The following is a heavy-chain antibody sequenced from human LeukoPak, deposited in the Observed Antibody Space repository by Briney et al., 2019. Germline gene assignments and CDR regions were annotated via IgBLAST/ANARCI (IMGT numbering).Heavy chain of an antibody. D-gene: IGHD2-2*01. Sequence: GRSLRLSCAASGFTFDDYAMHWVRQAPGKGLEWVSGISWNSGSIGYADSVKGRFTTSRDNAKNSLYLQMNSLRAEDMALYYCAKDSCSSTSCYGGNWFDPWGQGTLVTVSS. CDR1: GFTFDDYA. J-gene: IGHJ5*02. V-gene: IGHV3-9*03. CDR2: ISWNSGSI. CDR3: AKDSCSSTSCYGGNWFDP.